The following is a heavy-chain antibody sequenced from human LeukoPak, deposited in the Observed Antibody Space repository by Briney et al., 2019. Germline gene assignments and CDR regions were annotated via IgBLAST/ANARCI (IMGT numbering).Heavy chain of an antibody. CDR3: ARARIVVVPAAIYYYYYYYMDV. CDR2: IIPTFGTA. D-gene: IGHD2-2*01. CDR1: GGTFSSYA. V-gene: IGHV1-69*05. J-gene: IGHJ6*03. Sequence: SVKVSCKASGGTFSSYAISWVRQAPGQGLEWMGGIIPTFGTANYAQKFQGRVTITTDESTSTAYMELSSLRSEDTAVYYCARARIVVVPAAIYYYYYYYMDVWGKGTTVTASS.